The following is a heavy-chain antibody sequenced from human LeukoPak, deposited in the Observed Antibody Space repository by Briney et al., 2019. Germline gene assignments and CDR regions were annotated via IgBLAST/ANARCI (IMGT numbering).Heavy chain of an antibody. J-gene: IGHJ4*02. V-gene: IGHV3-23*01. Sequence: QAGGSLRLSCASSGFTFSSDGMSWVRQAPGKGLEWVSAISGSGGSTYYADSVKGRFTISRDNSKNTLYLQMNSLRAEDTAVYYCAYICSSCPDYWGQGTTVTVSS. CDR3: AYICSSCPDY. CDR1: GFTFSSDG. D-gene: IGHD6-13*01. CDR2: ISGSGGST.